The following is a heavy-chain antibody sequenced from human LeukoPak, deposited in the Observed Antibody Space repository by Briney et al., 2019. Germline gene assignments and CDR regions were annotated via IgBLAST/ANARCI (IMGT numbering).Heavy chain of an antibody. CDR1: GGSISSSSYY. V-gene: IGHV4-39*01. J-gene: IGHJ6*03. Sequence: SETLSLTCTVSGGSISSSSYYWGWIRQPPGKGLEWIGSIYYSGSTYYNPSLKSRVTISVDTSKNQFSLKLSSVTAADTAVYCCARVDGYSYGYSYYYYYYMDVWGKGTTVTVSS. CDR3: ARVDGYSYGYSYYYYYYMDV. D-gene: IGHD5-18*01. CDR2: IYYSGST.